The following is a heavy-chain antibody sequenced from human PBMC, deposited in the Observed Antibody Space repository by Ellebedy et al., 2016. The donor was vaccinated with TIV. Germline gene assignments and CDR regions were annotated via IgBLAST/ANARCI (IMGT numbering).Heavy chain of an antibody. CDR1: GGSMNGYY. J-gene: IGHJ5*02. Sequence: MPSETLSLTCSVSGGSMNGYYWSWIRQPPGKGLEWIGDIYSSGNTDYNPSLESRVTLSVDTSKKRVSLKVSSVTAADTAVYYCARGIAGYSNSYYEERWFDPWGQGTLVGVSS. V-gene: IGHV4-59*01. CDR2: IYSSGNT. CDR3: ARGIAGYSNSYYEERWFDP. D-gene: IGHD6-13*01.